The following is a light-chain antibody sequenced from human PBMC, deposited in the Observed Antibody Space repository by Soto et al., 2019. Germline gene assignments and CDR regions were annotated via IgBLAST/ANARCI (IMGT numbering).Light chain of an antibody. V-gene: IGKV3-15*01. CDR2: GAS. Sequence: EIVMTQSPATLSVSPGERATLSCRASQSVNSNLAWYQQKPGQAPRLLISGASTRATGIPARFSGSGSETEFTLTISSLQSEDLAVYYCQQYNNWWTFGQGTKVETK. J-gene: IGKJ1*01. CDR3: QQYNNWWT. CDR1: QSVNSN.